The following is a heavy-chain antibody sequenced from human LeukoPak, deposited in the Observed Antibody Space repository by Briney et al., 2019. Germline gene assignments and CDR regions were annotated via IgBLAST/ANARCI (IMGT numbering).Heavy chain of an antibody. D-gene: IGHD5-24*01. V-gene: IGHV1-24*01. CDR2: FDPEDGET. Sequence: ASVKVSCKVSGYTLTELSMHWVRQAPGKGLEWMGGFDPEDGETIYAQKFQGRVTMTEDTSTDTAYMELSSLRSEDTAVYYCARDLGDGYNYDYWGQGTLVTVSS. CDR3: ARDLGDGYNYDY. J-gene: IGHJ4*02. CDR1: GYTLTELS.